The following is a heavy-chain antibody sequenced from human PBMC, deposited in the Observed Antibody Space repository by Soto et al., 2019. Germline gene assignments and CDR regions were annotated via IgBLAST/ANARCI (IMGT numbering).Heavy chain of an antibody. CDR1: GYTFTSYG. D-gene: IGHD3-9*01. J-gene: IGHJ4*02. CDR3: ARDQGILTGYDYFDY. Sequence: ASVKVSCKASGYTFTSYGISWVRQAPGQGLEWMGWISAYNGSTNYAQKLQGRVTMTTDTSTSTAYMELRSLRSDDTAVYYCARDQGILTGYDYFDYWGQGTLVTVSS. V-gene: IGHV1-18*04. CDR2: ISAYNGST.